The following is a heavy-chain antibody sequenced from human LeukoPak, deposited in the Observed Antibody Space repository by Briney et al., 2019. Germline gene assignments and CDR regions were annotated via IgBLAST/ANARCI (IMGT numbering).Heavy chain of an antibody. V-gene: IGHV3-30*18. J-gene: IGHJ6*03. Sequence: GGSLRLSCAASGFTFSSYGMHWARQAPGKGLEWVAVMSYDGSNKYYADSVKGRFTISRDNSKNTLYLQMKSLRAEDTAVYYCAKGGGYEAQYYYYYLDVWGKGTTVTISS. D-gene: IGHD5-12*01. CDR3: AKGGGYEAQYYYYYLDV. CDR2: MSYDGSNK. CDR1: GFTFSSYG.